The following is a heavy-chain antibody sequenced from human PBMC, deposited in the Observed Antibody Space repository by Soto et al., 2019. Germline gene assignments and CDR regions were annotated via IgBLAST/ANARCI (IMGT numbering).Heavy chain of an antibody. CDR3: AREWELGFCFGY. CDR2: MNPETGDT. V-gene: IGHV1-8*01. CDR1: GYTFSNYD. J-gene: IGHJ4*02. Sequence: QVHLLQSGAEVKKPGASVKVSCKTSGYTFSNYDINWVRQAPGQGLEWMGWMNPETGDTGYAQKFQGRVTMTRNTAITTAYRELSSLGSEDTAVYFCAREWELGFCFGYWGQGTLVSVSS. D-gene: IGHD1-26*01.